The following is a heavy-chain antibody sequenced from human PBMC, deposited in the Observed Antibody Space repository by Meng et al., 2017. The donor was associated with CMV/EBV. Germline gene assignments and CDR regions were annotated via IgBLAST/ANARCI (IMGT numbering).Heavy chain of an antibody. CDR1: GFSLSTSGVG. CDR3: AHLDTAKLPFDD. V-gene: IGHV2-5*02. J-gene: IGHJ4*02. D-gene: IGHD5-18*01. Sequence: QHTLNESGPTPVKPTQNPTLTFNFSGFSLSTSGVGVGWIRQPPGQALELLALIYWDDDKRYSPSLKSRLTITKDTSKNQVVLTMTNMDPVDTATYYCAHLDTAKLPFDDWGQGTLVTVSS. CDR2: IYWDDDK.